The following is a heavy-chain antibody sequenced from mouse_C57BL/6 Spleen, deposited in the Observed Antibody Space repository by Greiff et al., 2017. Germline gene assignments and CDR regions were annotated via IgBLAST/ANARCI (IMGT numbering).Heavy chain of an antibody. Sequence: VQGVESGPGLVQPSQSLSITCTVSGFSLTSYGVHWVRQSPGKGLEWLGVIWSGGSTDCNAAFISRLSISKDNSKSQVFFKMNSLKADDTAIYYCARRLRRAMDYWGQGTSVTVSS. V-gene: IGHV2-2*01. CDR3: ARRLRRAMDY. J-gene: IGHJ4*01. CDR2: IWSGGST. CDR1: GFSLTSYG. D-gene: IGHD2-4*01.